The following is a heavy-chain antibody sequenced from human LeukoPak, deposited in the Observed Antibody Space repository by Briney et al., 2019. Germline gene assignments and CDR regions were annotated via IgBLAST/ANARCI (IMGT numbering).Heavy chain of an antibody. CDR2: INPSGGST. Sequence: ASVKVSCKASGYTFTSYYMHWVRQAPGQGLEWMGIINPSGGSTSYAQKFRGRVTMTRDTSTSTVYMELSSLRSEDTAVYYCARDLRLGYAQYYYYYYGMDVWGQGTTVTVSS. V-gene: IGHV1-46*01. D-gene: IGHD2-2*01. CDR1: GYTFTSYY. CDR3: ARDLRLGYAQYYYYYYGMDV. J-gene: IGHJ6*02.